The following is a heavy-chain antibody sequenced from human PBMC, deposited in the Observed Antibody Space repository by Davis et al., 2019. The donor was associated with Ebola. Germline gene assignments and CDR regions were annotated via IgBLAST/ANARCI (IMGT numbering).Heavy chain of an antibody. CDR2: IRSKVWGGKT. D-gene: IGHD6-13*01. J-gene: IGHJ6*02. V-gene: IGHV3-49*04. CDR1: GFTFPDYA. CDR3: TRDLKQPPPSYYYGMDV. Sequence: GGSLRLSCTTSGFTFPDYAINWVRQAPGKGLEWVGFIRSKVWGGKTQSAASVKGRFTVSRDDSKSIAYLQMNSLKTEDTAVYYCTRDLKQPPPSYYYGMDVWGQGTTVTVS.